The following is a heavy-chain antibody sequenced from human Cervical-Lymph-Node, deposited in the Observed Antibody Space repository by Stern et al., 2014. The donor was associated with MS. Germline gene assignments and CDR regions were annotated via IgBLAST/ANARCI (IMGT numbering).Heavy chain of an antibody. CDR2: IDWDDDK. J-gene: IGHJ4*02. D-gene: IGHD1/OR15-1a*01. V-gene: IGHV2-70*04. CDR3: ARTTAGTYFEY. CDR1: GFSLSATGMR. Sequence: ESGPALVKPTQTLTLTCTFSGFSLSATGMRVSWIRQSPGKALEWLARIDWDDDKLYNTSLKTRLTVSKDTSKNQVVLTVSNMDPVDTATYYCARTTAGTYFEYWGQGTLVTVSS.